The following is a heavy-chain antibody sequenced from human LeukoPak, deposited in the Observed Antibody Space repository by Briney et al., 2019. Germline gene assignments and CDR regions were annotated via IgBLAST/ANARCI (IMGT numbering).Heavy chain of an antibody. CDR3: ATSRVGPTIDY. V-gene: IGHV1-69-2*01. J-gene: IGHJ4*02. D-gene: IGHD1-26*01. Sequence: ASVKVSCKASGYTFTDDYIHWVQQAPGKGLEWMGRLDPEDGETIFAEKFQARVTITADTSTDTSCMELSSVTSEDTAIYYCATSRVGPTIDYWGQGTLVTVSS. CDR1: GYTFTDDY. CDR2: LDPEDGET.